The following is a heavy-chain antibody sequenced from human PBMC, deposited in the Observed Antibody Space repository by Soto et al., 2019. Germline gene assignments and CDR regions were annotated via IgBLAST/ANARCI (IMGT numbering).Heavy chain of an antibody. Sequence: PGGPLRLSWAASGFTFSSYSMNWVRQAPGKGLEWVSSISSSSSYIYYADSVKGRFTISRDNAKNSLYLQMNSLRAEDTAVYYCARSTSYCSGGSCTPTWIRYYYMDVWGKGTTVTVSS. D-gene: IGHD2-15*01. J-gene: IGHJ6*03. CDR3: ARSTSYCSGGSCTPTWIRYYYMDV. CDR1: GFTFSSYS. CDR2: ISSSSSYI. V-gene: IGHV3-21*01.